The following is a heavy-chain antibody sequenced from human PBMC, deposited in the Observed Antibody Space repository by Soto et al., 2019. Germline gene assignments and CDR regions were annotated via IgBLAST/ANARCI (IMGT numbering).Heavy chain of an antibody. D-gene: IGHD3-22*01. V-gene: IGHV4-30-2*02. CDR1: GGSISSGGYS. CDR3: ARTYDDSGPNSGGYGFDI. CDR2: IYHSGST. J-gene: IGHJ3*02. Sequence: PSETLSHTCAVYGGSISSGGYSWSWIRQPPGKGLEWIGYIYHSGSTCYNPSLKSRVSISLDTSMNQFSLKLSSVTAADTAVYYCARTYDDSGPNSGGYGFDIWGQGTMVTVSS.